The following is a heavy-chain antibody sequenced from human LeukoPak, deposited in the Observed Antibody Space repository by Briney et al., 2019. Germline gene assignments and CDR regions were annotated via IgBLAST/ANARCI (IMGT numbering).Heavy chain of an antibody. Sequence: SETLSLTCTVSGGSISSYYWSWIRQPPGKGLEWIGYIYYSGSTNYNPSLKSRVTISVDTSKNQFSLKLSSVTAADTAVYYCARYSSGWYPFDYWGQGTLVTVSS. J-gene: IGHJ4*02. V-gene: IGHV4-59*08. D-gene: IGHD6-19*01. CDR1: GGSISSYY. CDR3: ARYSSGWYPFDY. CDR2: IYYSGST.